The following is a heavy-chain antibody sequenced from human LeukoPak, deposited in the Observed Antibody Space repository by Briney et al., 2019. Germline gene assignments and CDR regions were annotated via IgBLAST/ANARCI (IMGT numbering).Heavy chain of an antibody. J-gene: IGHJ4*02. CDR1: GFTFSSYS. CDR3: ARGTMFPYYFDY. V-gene: IGHV3-21*01. Sequence: GGSLRLSCGVSGFTFSSYSMCWVRQAPGKGLEWVSFISSSSSYIYYANSVKGRFTISRDNAKNSLYLQMNSLRAEDTAVYYCARGTMFPYYFDYWGQGTLVTVSS. CDR2: ISSSSSYI. D-gene: IGHD3-10*02.